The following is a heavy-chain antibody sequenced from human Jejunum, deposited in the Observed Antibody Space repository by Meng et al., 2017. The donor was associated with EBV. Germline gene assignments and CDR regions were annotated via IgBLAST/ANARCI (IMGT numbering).Heavy chain of an antibody. V-gene: IGHV4-39*01. CDR3: ARRPRSIYAFDF. CDR2: LTGGST. CDR1: CDSIPETSYS. J-gene: IGHJ3*01. D-gene: IGHD6-6*01. Sequence: LSKPSRTLILAVTVSCDSIPETSYSWDWTRQPPGGGLQWIGSLTGGSTYYKPSLRSRVAISVDTSQNQFFLNLNSVTAADTAMYFCARRPRSIYAFDFWGQGTMVTVSS.